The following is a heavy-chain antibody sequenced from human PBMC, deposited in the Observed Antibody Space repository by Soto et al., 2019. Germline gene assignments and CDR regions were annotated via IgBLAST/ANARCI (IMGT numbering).Heavy chain of an antibody. J-gene: IGHJ4*02. CDR3: ARHPHIMATVTIGLAFDY. CDR1: GESFSGYY. V-gene: IGHV4-34*01. CDR2: INHSGST. D-gene: IGHD4-17*01. Sequence: QVQLQQWGAGLLKPSETLSLTCAVYGESFSGYYWSWIRQPPGKGLEWIGEINHSGSTSYNPSLKSRVTISVDTSKNQFSLKLNSVTAADTAVYYCARHPHIMATVTIGLAFDYWGQGTLVTVSS.